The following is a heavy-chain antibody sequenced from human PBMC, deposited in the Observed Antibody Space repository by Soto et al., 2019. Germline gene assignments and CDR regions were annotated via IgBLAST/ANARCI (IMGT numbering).Heavy chain of an antibody. J-gene: IGHJ3*01. V-gene: IGHV3-74*01. Sequence: EVQLVESGGGLVQPGGSLRLSCAASGFTFSDYWIHWVRQAPGKGLVWVSRIKFDGSSSNYADCVKGRFTISRANTRDAVYLKMNSLRAEDTAVYYCARGVGGHYGFDVWGQGTMVTVSS. CDR3: ARGVGGHYGFDV. CDR1: GFTFSDYW. CDR2: IKFDGSSS. D-gene: IGHD2-15*01.